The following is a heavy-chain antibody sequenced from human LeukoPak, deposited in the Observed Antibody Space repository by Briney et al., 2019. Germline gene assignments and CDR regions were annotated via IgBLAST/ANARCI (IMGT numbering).Heavy chain of an antibody. Sequence: PSEALSLTCTVSGGSISSYYWSWIRQPPGKGLEWIGYIYYSGSTNYNPSLKSRVTISVDTSKNQFSLKLSSVTAADTAVYYCARAASKFEYCSGGSCRTYAFDIWGQGTVVTVSS. CDR2: IYYSGST. V-gene: IGHV4-59*01. J-gene: IGHJ3*02. CDR3: ARAASKFEYCSGGSCRTYAFDI. D-gene: IGHD2-15*01. CDR1: GGSISSYY.